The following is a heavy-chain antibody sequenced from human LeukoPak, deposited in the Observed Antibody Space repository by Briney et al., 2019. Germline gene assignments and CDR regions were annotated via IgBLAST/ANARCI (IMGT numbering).Heavy chain of an antibody. CDR3: AKQVGYTYGYIDY. CDR2: ISGSGGST. V-gene: IGHV3-23*01. D-gene: IGHD5-18*01. CDR1: GFIFSSYA. Sequence: GGSLRLSCAASGFIFSSYAMSWVRQAPGKWLESVSVISGSGGSTYYADSVKGRFTISRDNSENTLYLQMNSLRAEDTAVYYCAKQVGYTYGYIDYWGQGTLVTVSS. J-gene: IGHJ4*02.